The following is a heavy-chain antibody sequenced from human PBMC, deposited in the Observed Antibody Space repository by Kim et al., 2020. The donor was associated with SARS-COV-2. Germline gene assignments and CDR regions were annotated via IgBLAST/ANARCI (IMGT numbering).Heavy chain of an antibody. J-gene: IGHJ4*02. CDR3: VKKEIVGPLDC. D-gene: IGHD2-15*01. CDR1: GGTFGTYT. CDR2: IIPIFGTP. V-gene: IGHV1-69*13. Sequence: SVKVSCKASGGTFGTYTITWVRQAPGQGLEWMGGIIPIFGTPDYAQNFQGRVTISADESTSTAYMELSSLRSEDTAVYYCVKKEIVGPLDCWGQGTLVTVSS.